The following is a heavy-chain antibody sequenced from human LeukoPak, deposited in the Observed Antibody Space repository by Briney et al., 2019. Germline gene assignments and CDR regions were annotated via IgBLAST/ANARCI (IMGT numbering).Heavy chain of an antibody. J-gene: IGHJ6*02. CDR1: GFTFSSYS. CDR2: ISSSSSYI. Sequence: AGGSLRLSCAASGFTFSSYSMSWVRQAPGKGLEWVSSISSSSSYIYYADSVKGRFTISRDNAKNSLYLQMNSLRAEDTAVYYCARDYVQLWPTTFYYYYYGMDVWGQGTTVTVSS. CDR3: ARDYVQLWPTTFYYYYYGMDV. V-gene: IGHV3-21*01. D-gene: IGHD5-18*01.